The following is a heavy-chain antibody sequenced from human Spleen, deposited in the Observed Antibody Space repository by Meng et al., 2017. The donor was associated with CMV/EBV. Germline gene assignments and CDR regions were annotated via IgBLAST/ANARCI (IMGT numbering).Heavy chain of an antibody. Sequence: KASGGTFSSYAISWVRQAPGQGLEWMGGIIPIFGTANYAQKFQGRVTITTDESTSTAYMELSSLRSEDTAVYYCARGRIVPQGSFDYWGQGTLVTVSS. V-gene: IGHV1-69*05. D-gene: IGHD2-2*01. CDR2: IIPIFGTA. CDR1: GGTFSSYA. J-gene: IGHJ4*02. CDR3: ARGRIVPQGSFDY.